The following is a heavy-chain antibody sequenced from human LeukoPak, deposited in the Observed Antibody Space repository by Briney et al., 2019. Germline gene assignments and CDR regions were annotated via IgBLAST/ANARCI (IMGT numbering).Heavy chain of an antibody. Sequence: GGSLRLPCAASGFTFSSYSMNWVRQAPGKGLEWVSSISSSSSYIYYADSVKGRFTISRDNVKNSLYLQMNSLRAEDTAVYYCARDKPGGGYDYGNDHWGQGTLVTVSS. CDR2: ISSSSSYI. J-gene: IGHJ4*02. V-gene: IGHV3-21*01. CDR1: GFTFSSYS. CDR3: ARDKPGGGYDYGNDH. D-gene: IGHD5-12*01.